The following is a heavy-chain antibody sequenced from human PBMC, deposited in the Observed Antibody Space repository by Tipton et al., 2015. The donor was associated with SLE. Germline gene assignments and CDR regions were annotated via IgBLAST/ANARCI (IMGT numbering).Heavy chain of an antibody. J-gene: IGHJ4*02. CDR1: GDSISGHY. V-gene: IGHV4-59*08. CDR3: ARHAGDYAYFDS. D-gene: IGHD4-17*01. Sequence: TLSLTCTVSGDSISGHYRSWIRQPPGKGLEWIGYIYDSGSTSYNPSLKSRVTISEGTSKQQFSLKLSSLTAADTAVYYCARHAGDYAYFDSWGQGTLVTVSS. CDR2: IYDSGST.